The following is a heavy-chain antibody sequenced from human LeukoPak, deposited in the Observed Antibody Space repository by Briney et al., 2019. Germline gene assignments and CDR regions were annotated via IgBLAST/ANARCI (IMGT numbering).Heavy chain of an antibody. CDR1: ADSMNNYY. CDR3: AKTGSLFGRFLDH. J-gene: IGHJ4*02. V-gene: IGHV4-59*01. D-gene: IGHD3-10*02. CDR2: MHPAGTT. Sequence: SETLSLTCSAFADSMNNYYWTWIRQPPGKGLEWVGNMHPAGTTIARPSLEGRVTMAIDTSNKQFSLRLRSVTAADTATYYCAKTGSLFGRFLDHWGPGALVIVSS.